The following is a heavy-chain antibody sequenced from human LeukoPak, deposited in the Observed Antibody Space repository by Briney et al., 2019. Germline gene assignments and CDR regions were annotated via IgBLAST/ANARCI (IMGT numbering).Heavy chain of an antibody. D-gene: IGHD3-22*01. Sequence: GGSLRLSCAASGFTLNNAWVSWVRQAPGKGLEWLGRIKRETDGGTIDYAAPVKGRFTISRDDSRNTLYLQMDSLKIEDTAVYYCTTDRYYDNSELQFQHWGQGTLVTVSS. V-gene: IGHV3-15*01. CDR2: IKRETDGGTI. J-gene: IGHJ1*01. CDR3: TTDRYYDNSELQFQH. CDR1: GFTLNNAW.